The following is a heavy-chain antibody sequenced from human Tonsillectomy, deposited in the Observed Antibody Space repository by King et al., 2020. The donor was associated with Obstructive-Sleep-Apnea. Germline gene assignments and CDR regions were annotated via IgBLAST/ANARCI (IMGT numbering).Heavy chain of an antibody. CDR1: GGSISSSSYY. D-gene: IGHD6-13*01. Sequence: QLQESGPGLVKPSETLSLTCTVSGGSISSSSYYWGWIRQPPGKGLEWIGNMYYSGSTYYNPSLKSRVTISVDTSKNHFSLNLSSVTAADTAVYYCARVRRVPDIAATGGPGGYYFVYWGQGTLVTVSS. J-gene: IGHJ4*02. CDR2: MYYSGST. V-gene: IGHV4-39*07. CDR3: ARVRRVPDIAATGGPGGYYFVY.